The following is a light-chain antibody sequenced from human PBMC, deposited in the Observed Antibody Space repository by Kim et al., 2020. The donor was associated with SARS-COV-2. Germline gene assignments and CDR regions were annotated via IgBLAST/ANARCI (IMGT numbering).Light chain of an antibody. Sequence: IVMTQSPATLSVSPGERVTLSCRASQSVRNNLAWYQQRPGQAPMLLLYDASTSATDISARFSGSGSGTEFTLTIRSLQSADLAVYYCPQYNAWPLLSFGGGTKVDIK. V-gene: IGKV3-15*01. CDR3: PQYNAWPLLS. CDR1: QSVRNN. J-gene: IGKJ4*01. CDR2: DAS.